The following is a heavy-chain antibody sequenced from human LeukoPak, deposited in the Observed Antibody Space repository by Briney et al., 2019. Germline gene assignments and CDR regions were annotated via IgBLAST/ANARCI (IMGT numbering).Heavy chain of an antibody. CDR1: GFTFSHYG. Sequence: GGSLRLSCATSGFTFSHYGMHWVRQAPGKGLEWVAVIWSDGTEKYYRDSVKGRFTISRDNSKKTVYLQMNSLRVEGTAVYYCAKDAQRGFDFSNSLESWGQGTLVTVSS. D-gene: IGHD3/OR15-3a*01. CDR2: IWSDGTEK. V-gene: IGHV3-33*06. J-gene: IGHJ4*02. CDR3: AKDAQRGFDFSNSLES.